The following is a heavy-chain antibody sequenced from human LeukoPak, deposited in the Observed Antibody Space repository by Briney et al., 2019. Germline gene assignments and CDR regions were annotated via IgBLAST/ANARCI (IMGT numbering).Heavy chain of an antibody. CDR2: INQDGTVT. J-gene: IGHJ5*02. Sequence: GGSLRLSCAASGFTFSESWMDWVRQAPGKGLEWVANINQDGTVTYYVDSAKGRFTISRDNAKNSLYLQMDSLRVEDTAIYYCTKALDLWGQGSLVTVSS. CDR1: GFTFSESW. CDR3: TKALDL. V-gene: IGHV3-7*01.